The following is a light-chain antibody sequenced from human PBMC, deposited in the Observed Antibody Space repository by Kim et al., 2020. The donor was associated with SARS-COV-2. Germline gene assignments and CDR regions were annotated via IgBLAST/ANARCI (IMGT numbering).Light chain of an antibody. CDR2: KTS. CDR3: MKSTQIPYS. J-gene: IGKJ2*01. Sequence: DIVMTQTPLSSPVTLGQPASISCRSSQSLVHSDGNTYLNWLQQRPGQPPRLLVYKTSNRFSGVPDRFRGSGGGTDFTHKISGVEAGDVGIFYCMKSTQIPYSFAQGPKLEI. V-gene: IGKV2-24*01. CDR1: QSLVHSDGNTY.